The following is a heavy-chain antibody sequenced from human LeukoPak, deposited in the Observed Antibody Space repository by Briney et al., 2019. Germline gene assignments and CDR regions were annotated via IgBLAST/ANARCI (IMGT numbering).Heavy chain of an antibody. CDR2: ISYDGSNK. J-gene: IGHJ6*02. CDR3: ARDRTNMRYCSSTSCYGYYYYGMDV. V-gene: IGHV3-30-3*01. CDR1: GFTFSSYA. Sequence: GGSLRLSCAASGFTFSSYAMHWVRQAPGKGLEWVAVISYDGSNKYYADSVKGRFTISRDNSKNTPYLQMNSLRAEDTAVYYCARDRTNMRYCSSTSCYGYYYYGMDVWGQGTTVTVSS. D-gene: IGHD2-2*01.